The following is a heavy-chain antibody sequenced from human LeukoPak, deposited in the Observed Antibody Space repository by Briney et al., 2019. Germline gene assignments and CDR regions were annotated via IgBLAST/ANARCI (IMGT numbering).Heavy chain of an antibody. CDR2: IHYTGAT. Sequence: SQTLSLTCTVSGVSISRSDYWSWIRQAPGKGLEWVGYIHYTGATYYNPSLKSRLTLSLDTSKNQFSLRLSSVTAPDTPVYYCAREVIIPSTFDGFDIWAKG. CDR3: AREVIIPSTFDGFDI. V-gene: IGHV4-31*03. CDR1: GVSISRSDY. D-gene: IGHD3-10*01. J-gene: IGHJ3*02.